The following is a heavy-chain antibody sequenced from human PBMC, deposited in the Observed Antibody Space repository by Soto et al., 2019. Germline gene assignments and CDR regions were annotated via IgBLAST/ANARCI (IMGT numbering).Heavy chain of an antibody. CDR2: TRNKANGYTT. CDR1: GLTFSDHY. CDR3: ARGGSYRALDY. Sequence: EVQLVESGGGLVQPGGSLRLSCAVSGLTFSDHYIDWVRQAPGKGLEWVGRTRNKANGYTTEYAASVKGRFTISRDDSKHSLYLQMNSLKTEDTAVYYSARGGSYRALDYWGQGSLVTVSS. V-gene: IGHV3-72*01. D-gene: IGHD1-26*01. J-gene: IGHJ4*02.